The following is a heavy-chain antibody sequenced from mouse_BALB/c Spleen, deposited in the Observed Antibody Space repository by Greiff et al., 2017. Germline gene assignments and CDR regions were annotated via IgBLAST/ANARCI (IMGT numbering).Heavy chain of an antibody. CDR2: ISYSGST. D-gene: IGHD1-2*01. V-gene: IGHV3-2*02. J-gene: IGHJ2*01. CDR1: GYSITSDYA. Sequence: EVKLVESGPGLVKPSQSLSLTCTVTGYSITSDYAWNWIRQFPGNKLEWMGYISYSGSTSYNPSLKSRISITRDTSKNQFFLQLNSVTTEDTATYYCARSGWGFDYWGQGTTLTVSS. CDR3: ARSGWGFDY.